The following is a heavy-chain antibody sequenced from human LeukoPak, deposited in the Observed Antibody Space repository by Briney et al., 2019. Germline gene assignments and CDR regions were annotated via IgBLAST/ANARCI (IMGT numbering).Heavy chain of an antibody. CDR3: ARVGYSSSWSASNDAFDI. CDR1: GYRFASYW. V-gene: IGHV5-51*01. Sequence: GGSRQISGKGSGYRFASYWIGGVRRLQGKGLEGMGNIYPGDSDTRYSPSFQAQLTISADKSISPAYLQWSSLKASDTAMYYCARVGYSSSWSASNDAFDIWGQGTMVTVSS. D-gene: IGHD6-13*01. CDR2: IYPGDSDT. J-gene: IGHJ3*02.